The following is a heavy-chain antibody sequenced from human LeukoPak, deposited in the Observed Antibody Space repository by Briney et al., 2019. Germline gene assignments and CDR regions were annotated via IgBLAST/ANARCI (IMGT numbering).Heavy chain of an antibody. Sequence: PSETLSLTCTVSGGSISIYYWSWIRQPPGKGLEWIGYIYYSGSTNYNPSLKSRVTISVDTSKNQFSLKLSSATAADTAVYYCAREGYSYGTYYYYYGMDVWGQGTTVTVSS. V-gene: IGHV4-59*01. CDR1: GGSISIYY. D-gene: IGHD5-18*01. J-gene: IGHJ6*02. CDR3: AREGYSYGTYYYYYGMDV. CDR2: IYYSGST.